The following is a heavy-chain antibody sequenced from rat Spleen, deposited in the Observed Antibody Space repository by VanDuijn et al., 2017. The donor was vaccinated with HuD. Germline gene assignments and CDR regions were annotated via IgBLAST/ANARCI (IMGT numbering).Heavy chain of an antibody. V-gene: IGHV1-43*01. D-gene: IGHD1-10*01. CDR1: GYTFTSYY. CDR3: ARYPITTADY. CDR2: INTGSGGT. J-gene: IGHJ2*01. Sequence: QVQLQQSGAELAKPGSSVKISCKASGYTFTSYYISWIKQTTGQGLEYIGYINTGSGGTNYNETFKGKATLTVDNSSSTAFMELNSLTPEDTAVYYCARYPITTADYWGQGVMVTVSS.